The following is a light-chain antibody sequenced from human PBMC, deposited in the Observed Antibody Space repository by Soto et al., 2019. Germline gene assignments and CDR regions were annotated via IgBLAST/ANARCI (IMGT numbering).Light chain of an antibody. CDR3: SSYAGSNNFDV. CDR2: EVS. J-gene: IGLJ1*01. Sequence: QSVLTQPPSASGSPGQSVTISCTGTSSDVGNYNYVSWYQQHPGKAPKLMIYEVSKRPSGVPDRFSGSKSGNTAYLTVSGLQAEDEADYYCSSYAGSNNFDVFGTGTKVTVL. CDR1: SSDVGNYNY. V-gene: IGLV2-8*01.